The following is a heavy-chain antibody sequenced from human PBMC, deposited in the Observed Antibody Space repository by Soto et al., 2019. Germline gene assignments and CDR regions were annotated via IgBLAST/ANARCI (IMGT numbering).Heavy chain of an antibody. V-gene: IGHV1-69*13. CDR1: GGTFSSYA. Sequence: GASVKVSCKASGGTFSSYAISWVRQAPGQGLEWMGGIIPIFGTANYAQKFQGRVTITADESTSTAYMELSSLRSEDTAVYCCARVIDTAMVTPNYYYYYGMDVWGQGTTVTVSS. CDR3: ARVIDTAMVTPNYYYYYGMDV. CDR2: IIPIFGTA. D-gene: IGHD5-18*01. J-gene: IGHJ6*02.